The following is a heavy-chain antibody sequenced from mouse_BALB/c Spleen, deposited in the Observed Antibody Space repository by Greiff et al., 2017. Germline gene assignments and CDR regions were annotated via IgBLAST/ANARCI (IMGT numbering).Heavy chain of an antibody. CDR2: INPSTGYT. V-gene: IGHV1-7*01. CDR1: GYTFTSYW. Sequence: VKLQESGAELAKPGASVKMSCKASGYTFTSYWMHWVKQRPGQGLEWIGYINPSTGYTEYNQKFKDKATLTADKSSSTAYMQLSSLTSEDSAVYYCARWLPLYAMDYWGQGTSVTVSS. CDR3: ARWLPLYAMDY. D-gene: IGHD2-2*01. J-gene: IGHJ4*01.